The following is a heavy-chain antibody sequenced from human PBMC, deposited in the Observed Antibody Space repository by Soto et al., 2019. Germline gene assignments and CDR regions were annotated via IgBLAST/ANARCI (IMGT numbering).Heavy chain of an antibody. D-gene: IGHD3-10*01. J-gene: IGHJ6*02. V-gene: IGHV3-30-3*01. CDR2: ISYDGSNE. CDR1: AFPLSRYI. Sequence: GGSLILSWASSAFPLSRYIMNWVRQDPGKGLEWVAVISYDGSNEYYAYSVKGRFTISRDNSKNTLYLQMNSLRAEDTAVYYCARGYGSGSYSYYYYGMDVWGQGTTVNVSS. CDR3: ARGYGSGSYSYYYYGMDV.